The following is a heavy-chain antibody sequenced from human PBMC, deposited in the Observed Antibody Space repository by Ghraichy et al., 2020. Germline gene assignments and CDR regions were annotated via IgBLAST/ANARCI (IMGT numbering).Heavy chain of an antibody. CDR3: ARAPLNWNYVGEFDY. Sequence: SVKVSCKASGGTFSSYAISWVRQAPGQGLEWMGRIIPILGIANYAQKFQGRVTITADKSTSTAYMELSSLRSEDTAVYYCARAPLNWNYVGEFDYWGQGTLVTVSS. CDR2: IIPILGIA. D-gene: IGHD1-7*01. V-gene: IGHV1-69*04. J-gene: IGHJ4*02. CDR1: GGTFSSYA.